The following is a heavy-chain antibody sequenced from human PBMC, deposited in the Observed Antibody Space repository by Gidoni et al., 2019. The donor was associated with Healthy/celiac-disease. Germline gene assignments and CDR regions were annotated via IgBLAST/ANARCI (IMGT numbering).Heavy chain of an antibody. V-gene: IGHV4-34*01. CDR1: GGSFSGYY. D-gene: IGHD6-6*01. CDR2: INHSGST. J-gene: IGHJ4*02. Sequence: QVQLQQWGAGLLKPSETLSLTCPVYGGSFSGYYWSWIRQPPGKGLEWIGEINHSGSTNYNPSLKSRVTISVDTSKNQFSLKLSSVTAADTAVYYCARGQYSSSSFDYWGQGTLVTVSS. CDR3: ARGQYSSSSFDY.